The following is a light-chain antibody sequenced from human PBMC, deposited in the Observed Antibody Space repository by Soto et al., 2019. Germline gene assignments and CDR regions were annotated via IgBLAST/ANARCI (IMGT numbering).Light chain of an antibody. V-gene: IGLV2-18*02. CDR3: SSFTSSSTWV. CDR2: EVS. CDR1: SSDLGSHNH. Sequence: QSALTQPPSVSGSPGQSVTISCTGTSSDLGSHNHVSWYQQPPGTAPKLMIYEVSNRPSGVPDRFSGSKSGNTASLTISGLQAEDEADYYCSSFTSSSTWVFGGGTKL. J-gene: IGLJ3*02.